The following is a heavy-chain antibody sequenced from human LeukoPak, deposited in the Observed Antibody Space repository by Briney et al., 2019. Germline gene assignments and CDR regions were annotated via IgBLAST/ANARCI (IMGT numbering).Heavy chain of an antibody. J-gene: IGHJ4*02. D-gene: IGHD4-17*01. CDR2: IYNDGST. CDR1: GFTVSCDY. Sequence: GGSLRLSCGASGFTVSCDYMSWVGRAPGSGLEWVSIIYNDGSTYYANSVKGRFTISRDNSKNTLYLQMNSLRADDTAIYYCARDSGFSDYANWGQGTLVTVSS. CDR3: ARDSGFSDYAN. V-gene: IGHV3-66*01.